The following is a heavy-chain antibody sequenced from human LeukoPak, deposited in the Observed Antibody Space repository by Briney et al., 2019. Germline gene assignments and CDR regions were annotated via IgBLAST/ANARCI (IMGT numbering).Heavy chain of an antibody. J-gene: IGHJ4*02. CDR1: GGTFGSYA. CDR2: IIPILGIA. D-gene: IGHD5-12*01. V-gene: IGHV1-69*04. CDR3: ARELQSGSISYYFDY. Sequence: GASVKVSCKASGGTFGSYAISWVRQAPGQGLEWMGRIIPILGIANYAQKFQGRVTITADKSTSTAYMELSSLRSEDTAVYYCARELQSGSISYYFDYWGQGTLVTVSS.